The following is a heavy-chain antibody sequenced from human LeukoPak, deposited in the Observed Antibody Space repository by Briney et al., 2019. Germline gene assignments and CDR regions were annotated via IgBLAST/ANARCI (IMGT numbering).Heavy chain of an antibody. D-gene: IGHD2-8*01. CDR2: INQDGSEN. CDR1: GFTFSDYR. V-gene: IGHV3-7*01. Sequence: PGESLRLSCAASGFTFSDYRMNWVRQAPGKGLEWVANINQDGSENYYVDSVKGRFTISRDNAKNSLYLQMNSLRAEDTAVYYCVAMDFDYWGQGTLVTVSS. CDR3: VAMDFDY. J-gene: IGHJ4*02.